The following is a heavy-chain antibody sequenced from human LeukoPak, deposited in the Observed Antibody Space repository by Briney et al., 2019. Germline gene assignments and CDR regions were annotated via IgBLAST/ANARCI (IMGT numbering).Heavy chain of an antibody. D-gene: IGHD2-2*01. CDR3: ARGGVPAAVGYWFDP. Sequence: SVKVSCKTSGGTFSSYTISWVRQAPGQGLEWMGRIIPILGVANYAQKFQGRVTITADKSTSTAYMELSSLRSEDTAVYYCARGGVPAAVGYWFDPWGQGTLVTVSS. CDR2: IIPILGVA. V-gene: IGHV1-69*02. J-gene: IGHJ5*02. CDR1: GGTFSSYT.